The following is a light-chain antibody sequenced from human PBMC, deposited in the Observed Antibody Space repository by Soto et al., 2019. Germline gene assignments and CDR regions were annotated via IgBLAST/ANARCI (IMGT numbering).Light chain of an antibody. J-gene: IGKJ3*01. CDR1: QSVSND. CDR3: QQYNDWPPIT. CDR2: GAS. Sequence: VMTQAPATLSLSPGERATLSCRASQSVSNDLAWYQQKPGQAPRLLIYGASTRATDIPARFSGGGSGTEFTLTISNLQSEDFGIYYCQQYNDWPPITFGPGTKVDIK. V-gene: IGKV3-15*01.